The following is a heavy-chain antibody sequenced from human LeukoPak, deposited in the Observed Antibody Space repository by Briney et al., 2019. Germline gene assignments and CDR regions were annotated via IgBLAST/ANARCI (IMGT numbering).Heavy chain of an antibody. V-gene: IGHV4-61*08. CDR1: GGSISSGGYS. CDR2: IYYSGST. Sequence: SETLSLTCAVSGGSISSGGYSWSWIRQPPGEGLEWIGYIYYSGSTNYNPSLKSRVTISVDTSKNQFSLKLTSVTAADTAVYYCARGVNSGYFDYCGQGTLVTVSS. J-gene: IGHJ4*02. CDR3: ARGVNSGYFDY. D-gene: IGHD1-26*01.